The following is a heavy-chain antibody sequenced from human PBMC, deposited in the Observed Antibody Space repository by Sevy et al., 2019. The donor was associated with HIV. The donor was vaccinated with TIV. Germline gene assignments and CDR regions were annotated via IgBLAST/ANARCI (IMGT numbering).Heavy chain of an antibody. V-gene: IGHV4-31*03. D-gene: IGHD2-2*02. CDR1: GGSISSGGYY. J-gene: IGHJ3*02. CDR2: IYYSGST. CDR3: AREAGGQYCSSTSCYTVRSGAFDI. Sequence: LRLSCTVSGGSISSGGYYWSWIRQHPGKGLEWIGYIYYSGSTYYNPSLKSRVTISVDTSKNQFSLKLSSVTAAETAVYYCAREAGGQYCSSTSCYTVRSGAFDIWGQGTMVTVSS.